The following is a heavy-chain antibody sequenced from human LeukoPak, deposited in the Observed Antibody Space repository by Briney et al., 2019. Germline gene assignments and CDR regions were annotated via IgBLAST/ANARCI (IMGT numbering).Heavy chain of an antibody. CDR3: ATGGAPGGRFEN. D-gene: IGHD3-16*01. V-gene: IGHV3-7*01. Sequence: GSLRLSCAASGFTFSSYWMSWVRQAPGKGLEWVANMKQDGSEKYYVDSVKGRFTISRDNAKNSLYLQMNSLRVEDTAVYYCATGGAPGGRFENWGQGTLVTVSS. CDR1: GFTFSSYW. CDR2: MKQDGSEK. J-gene: IGHJ4*02.